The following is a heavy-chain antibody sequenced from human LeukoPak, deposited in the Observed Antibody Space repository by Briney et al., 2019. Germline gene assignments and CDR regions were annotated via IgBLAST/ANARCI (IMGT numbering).Heavy chain of an antibody. Sequence: GGSLRLSCAASGSTISTYWMSWVRQAPGKGLEWVANIKQDGSDKYYVDSVKGRFTISRDNAKNSLSLQMNGLRAEDTAVYYCATVRSGYVFDYWGRAYLGTVSS. D-gene: IGHD3-3*01. CDR3: ATVRSGYVFDY. V-gene: IGHV3-7*01. CDR1: GSTISTYW. J-gene: IGHJ4*02. CDR2: IKQDGSDK.